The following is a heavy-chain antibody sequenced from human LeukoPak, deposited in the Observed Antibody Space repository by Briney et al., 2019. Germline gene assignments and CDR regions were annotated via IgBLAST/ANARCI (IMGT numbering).Heavy chain of an antibody. J-gene: IGHJ4*02. CDR3: VSLGYSSSSVRY. D-gene: IGHD6-6*01. CDR2: ISYDGGNK. V-gene: IGHV3-30*04. Sequence: GGSLRLSCAASGFTFSRSAMHWVRQAPGRGLDGVAIISYDGGNKYYADSVKGRFTISRDNSKNTLYLQMNSLRAEDTAVYFCVSLGYSSSSVRYWGQGTLVTVSS. CDR1: GFTFSRSA.